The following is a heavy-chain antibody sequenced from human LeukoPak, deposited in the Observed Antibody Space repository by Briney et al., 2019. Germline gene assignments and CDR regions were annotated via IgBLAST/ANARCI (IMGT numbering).Heavy chain of an antibody. CDR2: ISGSGSST. J-gene: IGHJ6*02. D-gene: IGHD1-26*01. Sequence: GGSLRLSCAASGFTFSSYAMSWVRQAPAKGLEWVSAISGSGSSTYYADSVKGRFTISRDNSKNTLYLQMNSLRAEDTAVYYCAKDKGWGYSAYDCYGMDVWGQGTTVTVSS. CDR1: GFTFSSYA. V-gene: IGHV3-23*01. CDR3: AKDKGWGYSAYDCYGMDV.